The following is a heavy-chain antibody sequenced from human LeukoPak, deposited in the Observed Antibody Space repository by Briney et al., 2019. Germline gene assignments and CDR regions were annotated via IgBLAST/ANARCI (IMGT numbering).Heavy chain of an antibody. CDR3: AKGSGEILTGDYYYYMDV. V-gene: IGHV3-23*01. D-gene: IGHD3-9*01. CDR1: GFTFSSYA. J-gene: IGHJ6*03. CDR2: FSGSGGST. Sequence: GGSLRLSCAAPGFTFSSYAMSWVRQAPGKGLEWVSAFSGSGGSTYYADSVKGRFTISRDNSKNTLYLQMNSLRAEDTAVYYCAKGSGEILTGDYYYYMDVWGKGTTVTVSS.